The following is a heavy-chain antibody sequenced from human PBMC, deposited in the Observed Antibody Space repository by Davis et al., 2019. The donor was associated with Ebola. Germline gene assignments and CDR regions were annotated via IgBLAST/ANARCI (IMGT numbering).Heavy chain of an antibody. CDR2: ISGSGGST. Sequence: GESLKISCAASGFTFSSYAMSWVRQAPGKGLEWVSTISGSGGSTYYADSVKGRFTISRDNSKNTLYLQMNSLRAEDTAVYYCAKDGYYYDSSGYYYTVNFDYWGQGTLVTVSS. V-gene: IGHV3-23*01. CDR1: GFTFSSYA. J-gene: IGHJ4*02. D-gene: IGHD3-22*01. CDR3: AKDGYYYDSSGYYYTVNFDY.